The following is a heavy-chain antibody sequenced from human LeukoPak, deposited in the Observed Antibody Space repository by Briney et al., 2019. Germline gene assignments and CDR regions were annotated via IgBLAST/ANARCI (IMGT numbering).Heavy chain of an antibody. CDR3: AKGRRDRVFLRDTTHYYFDY. Sequence: GGSLRLSCAASGFTFSNYAMHWVRQAPGKGLEWMSFIRYDGSNEYYADSVRGRFTISRDNSKNTLYLQMNSLRAEDTAVYYCAKGRRDRVFLRDTTHYYFDYWGQGTLVTVSS. D-gene: IGHD2-8*01. CDR2: IRYDGSNE. CDR1: GFTFSNYA. J-gene: IGHJ4*02. V-gene: IGHV3-30*02.